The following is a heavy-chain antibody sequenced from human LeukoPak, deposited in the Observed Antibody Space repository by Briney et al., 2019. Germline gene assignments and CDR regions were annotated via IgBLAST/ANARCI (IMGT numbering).Heavy chain of an antibody. V-gene: IGHV4-38-2*01. CDR2: IYHSGST. D-gene: IGHD2-2*01. CDR3: ARLKQYQLLSNWFDP. J-gene: IGHJ5*02. Sequence: ASETLSLTCAVSGYSISSSYYWGWIRQPPEKGLEWIGNIYHSGSTYYNPSLKSRVTISVDTSKNQFSLKLSSVTAADTAVYYCARLKQYQLLSNWFDPWGQGTLVTVSS. CDR1: GYSISSSYY.